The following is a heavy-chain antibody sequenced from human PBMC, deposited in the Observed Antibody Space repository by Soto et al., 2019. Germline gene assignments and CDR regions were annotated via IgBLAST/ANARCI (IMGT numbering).Heavy chain of an antibody. V-gene: IGHV3-15*07. CDR2: IKSKTDGGTT. D-gene: IGHD2-21*01. J-gene: IGHJ4*02. CDR3: STHLLWIRSY. Sequence: GGPLRFSCATPGFTSNNASLNWVRKAPGKGLEWVGSIKSKTDGGTTDYAAPVKGRFTFSRDDSENRVCLQMDSLKPEDTAAYYWSTHLLWIRSYWGQGTLVTVSS. CDR1: GFTSNNAS.